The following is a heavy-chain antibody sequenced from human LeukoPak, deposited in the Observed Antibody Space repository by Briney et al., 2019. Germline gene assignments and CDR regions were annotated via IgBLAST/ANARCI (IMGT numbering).Heavy chain of an antibody. J-gene: IGHJ4*02. V-gene: IGHV3-23*01. CDR2: ISGSGGST. CDR3: AKYVELLGYFDY. CDR1: GFTFSSYA. D-gene: IGHD1-26*01. Sequence: GGSLRLSCAASGFTFSSYAMSWVRQAPGKGLEWVSIISGSGGSTYYADSVKGRFTISRDNSKNTLYLQMNSLRAEDTAVYYCAKYVELLGYFDYWGQGTLVTVSS.